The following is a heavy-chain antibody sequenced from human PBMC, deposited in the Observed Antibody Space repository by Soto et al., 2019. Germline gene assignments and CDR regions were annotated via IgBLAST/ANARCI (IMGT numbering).Heavy chain of an antibody. J-gene: IGHJ4*02. CDR2: IYYSGST. Sequence: SETLSLTCTVSGGSVSSGSYYWSWIRQPPGKGLEWIGYIYYSGSTNYNPSLKSRVTISVDTSKNQFSLKLSSVTAADTAVYYCARDSPVGYCSGGSCYHFDYWGQGTLVTVSS. V-gene: IGHV4-61*01. CDR3: ARDSPVGYCSGGSCYHFDY. D-gene: IGHD2-15*01. CDR1: GGSVSSGSYY.